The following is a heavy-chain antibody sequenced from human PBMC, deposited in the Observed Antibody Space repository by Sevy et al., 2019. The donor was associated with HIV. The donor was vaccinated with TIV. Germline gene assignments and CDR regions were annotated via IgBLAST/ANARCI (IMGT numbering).Heavy chain of an antibody. V-gene: IGHV3-48*04. D-gene: IGHD3-22*01. CDR3: ARINYDSSDDAFDI. CDR1: GFTFSSYS. CDR2: ISSSSSTI. J-gene: IGHJ3*02. Sequence: GGSLRLSCAASGFTFSSYSMNWVRQAPGKGLEWVSYISSSSSTIYYADSVKGRFTISRDNAKNSLYLQMNSLRAEDTAVYYCARINYDSSDDAFDIWGQGTMVTVSS.